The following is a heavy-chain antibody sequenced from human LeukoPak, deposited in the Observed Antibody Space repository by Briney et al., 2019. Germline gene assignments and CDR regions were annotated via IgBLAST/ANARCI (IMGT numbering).Heavy chain of an antibody. D-gene: IGHD1-26*01. CDR3: GKHPLVGDRTSVIGNWFDP. Sequence: GGSLRLSCAAAGFTFSSYAMSWVRQAPGKGLEWVSAISGSGGSTYYAVSVKGRFTISRENSKNTLYLQLNSLRAEETAVYYCGKHPLVGDRTSVIGNWFDPWRQGTLVSISS. V-gene: IGHV3-23*01. CDR2: ISGSGGST. CDR1: GFTFSSYA. J-gene: IGHJ5*02.